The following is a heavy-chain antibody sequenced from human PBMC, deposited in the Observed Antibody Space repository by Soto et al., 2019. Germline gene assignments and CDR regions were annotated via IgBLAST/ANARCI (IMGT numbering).Heavy chain of an antibody. D-gene: IGHD3-3*01. CDR3: ARGYYDFWSGFSHGDYYMDV. V-gene: IGHV1-2*04. Sequence: GASVKVSCKASGYTFTGYYMHWVRQAPGQGLEWMGWINPNSGGTNYAQKFQGWVTMTRDTSISTAYMELSRLRSDDTAVYYCARGYYDFWSGFSHGDYYMDVWGKGTTVTVSS. CDR2: INPNSGGT. J-gene: IGHJ6*03. CDR1: GYTFTGYY.